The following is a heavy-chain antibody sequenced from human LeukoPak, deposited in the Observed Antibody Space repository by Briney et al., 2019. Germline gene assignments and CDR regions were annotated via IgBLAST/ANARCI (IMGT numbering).Heavy chain of an antibody. V-gene: IGHV3-11*04. CDR2: ISSSGSTI. D-gene: IGHD5-18*01. Sequence: GGSLRLSCAASGFTFSDYYMSWIRQAPGKGLEWVSYISSSGSTIYYADSVKGRFTISRDNAKNSVYLQMNSLRAEDTAVYYCASLPVHKAMDIDYWGQGTLVTVSS. J-gene: IGHJ4*02. CDR1: GFTFSDYY. CDR3: ASLPVHKAMDIDY.